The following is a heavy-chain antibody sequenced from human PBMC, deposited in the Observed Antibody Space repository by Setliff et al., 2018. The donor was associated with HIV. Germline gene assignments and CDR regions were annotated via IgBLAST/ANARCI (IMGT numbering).Heavy chain of an antibody. CDR2: IIPMFGTR. CDR3: ARGQSQGYAYSGSYGAFDI. J-gene: IGHJ3*02. D-gene: IGHD1-26*01. CDR1: GSTFSSYA. V-gene: IGHV1-69*05. Sequence: SVKVSCKASGSTFSSYAINWVRQAPGQGLEWMGGIIPMFGTRNYAQKFQGRVTITTDESTSTAYMELSSLRSEDTALYYCARGQSQGYAYSGSYGAFDIWGQGTMVTVSS.